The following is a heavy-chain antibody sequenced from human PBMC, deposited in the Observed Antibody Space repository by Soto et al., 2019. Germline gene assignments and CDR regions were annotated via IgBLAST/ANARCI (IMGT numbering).Heavy chain of an antibody. CDR3: ARGGSSSYYYGMDV. CDR1: GYTFTSYG. J-gene: IGHJ6*02. D-gene: IGHD6-6*01. CDR2: IAPYIGKT. Sequence: ASVKVSCKTSGYTFTSYGISWVRQAPGQGLQWMGWIAPYIGKTIYAQDLQGRVTMTTDTSTTTAYMEVRGLTSDDTAMYYCARGGSSSYYYGMDVWGQGTTVTVSS. V-gene: IGHV1-18*04.